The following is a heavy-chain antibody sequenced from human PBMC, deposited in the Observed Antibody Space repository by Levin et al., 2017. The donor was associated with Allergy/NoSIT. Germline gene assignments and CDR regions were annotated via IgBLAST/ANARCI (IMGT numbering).Heavy chain of an antibody. J-gene: IGHJ4*02. D-gene: IGHD6-19*01. Sequence: GESLKISCAASGFSFSSHAMHWVRQAPGKGLEWVSFISYDGMARFYPDSVKGRFTISRDNSRNSQYLQMNSPRVEDTAIYYCVAEVGPRDFGYWGRGTLVTVSS. CDR1: GFSFSSHA. CDR3: VAEVGPRDFGY. CDR2: ISYDGMAR. V-gene: IGHV3-30*01.